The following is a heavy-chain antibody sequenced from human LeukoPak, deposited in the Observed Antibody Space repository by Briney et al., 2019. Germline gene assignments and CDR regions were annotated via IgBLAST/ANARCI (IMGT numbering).Heavy chain of an antibody. CDR2: IIPILGIA. D-gene: IGHD5-12*01. CDR3: ARDGAIANIVATVPFDY. Sequence: ASVKVSCKASGGTFSSYAISWVRQAPGQGLEWMGRIIPILGIANYAQKFQGRVTITADKSTSTAYMELSSLRSEDTAVYYCARDGAIANIVATVPFDYWGQGTLVTVSS. V-gene: IGHV1-69*04. J-gene: IGHJ4*02. CDR1: GGTFSSYA.